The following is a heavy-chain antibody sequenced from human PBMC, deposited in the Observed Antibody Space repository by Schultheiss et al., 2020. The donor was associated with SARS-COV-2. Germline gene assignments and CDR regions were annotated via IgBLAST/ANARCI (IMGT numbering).Heavy chain of an antibody. V-gene: IGHV4-38-2*02. CDR2: IYYSGST. Sequence: SETLSLTCTVSGYSISSGYYWGWIRQPPGKGLEWIGSIYYSGSTYYNPSLKSRVTISVDTSKNQFSLKLSSVTAADTAVYYCARAMDSSGWYLSEFDYWGQGTLVTVSS. J-gene: IGHJ4*02. CDR3: ARAMDSSGWYLSEFDY. D-gene: IGHD6-19*01. CDR1: GYSISSGYY.